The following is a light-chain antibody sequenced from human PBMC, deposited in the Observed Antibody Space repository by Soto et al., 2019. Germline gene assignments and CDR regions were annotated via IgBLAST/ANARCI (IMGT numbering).Light chain of an antibody. CDR2: TAS. J-gene: IGKJ3*01. Sequence: DIQMTQSPSSVSASVGDRVTITCRASQGISSWLGWYQQKPGKAPKLLIYTASTLLSGVPSRFSGSRSGTDFTLTVSSLQPEDFATYYCQQADSFPFTFGPGTKVDIK. V-gene: IGKV1-12*01. CDR3: QQADSFPFT. CDR1: QGISSW.